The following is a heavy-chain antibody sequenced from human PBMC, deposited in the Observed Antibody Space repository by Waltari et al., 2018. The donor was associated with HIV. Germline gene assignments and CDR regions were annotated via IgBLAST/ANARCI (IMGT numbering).Heavy chain of an antibody. D-gene: IGHD1-7*01. Sequence: QVQLVQSGGEVKKFGASVKVSCTASGYSFTQSGFTWVRQAPGQGLEWMAWSSEDTGNAKYAPKVQGRGTLTTDPPTATVYMGLRGLGPDDTAVYYCARGGGNYARNALDVWGQGTMVTVSP. J-gene: IGHJ3*01. CDR2: SSEDTGNA. V-gene: IGHV1-18*01. CDR1: GYSFTQSG. CDR3: ARGGGNYARNALDV.